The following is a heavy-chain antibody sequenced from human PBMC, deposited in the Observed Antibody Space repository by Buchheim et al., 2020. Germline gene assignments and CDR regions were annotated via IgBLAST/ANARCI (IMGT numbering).Heavy chain of an antibody. CDR3: ARDGGDCSSTSCYYYYGMDV. CDR1: GFTFSSYW. D-gene: IGHD2-2*01. V-gene: IGHV3-74*01. J-gene: IGHJ6*02. CDR2: FNSDGSST. Sequence: EVQLVESGGGLVQPGGSLRLSCAASGFTFSSYWMHWVRQAPGKGLVWVSRFNSDGSSTSYADSVKGRFTISRDNAKNTLYLQMNSLRAEDTAVYYCARDGGDCSSTSCYYYYGMDVWGQGTT.